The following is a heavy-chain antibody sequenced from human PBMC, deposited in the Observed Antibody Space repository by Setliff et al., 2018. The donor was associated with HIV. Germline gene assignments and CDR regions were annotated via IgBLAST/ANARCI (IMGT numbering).Heavy chain of an antibody. CDR1: GDSIFNYY. CDR3: ARGNDRLVGGKHLDY. D-gene: IGHD1-26*01. Sequence: SETLSLTCSVSGDSIFNYYWSWIRQPAGKGLEWIGHIYTSGSTNGHTTYNPSLRSRVTMAIDTSKKQFSLIVTSVTAADTAVYYCARGNDRLVGGKHLDYWGQGALVTVSS. J-gene: IGHJ4*02. V-gene: IGHV4-4*07. CDR2: IYTSGST.